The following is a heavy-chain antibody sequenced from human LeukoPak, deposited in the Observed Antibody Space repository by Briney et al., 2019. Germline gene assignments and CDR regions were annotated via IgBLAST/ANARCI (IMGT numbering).Heavy chain of an antibody. V-gene: IGHV4-59*01. D-gene: IGHD2-21*02. CDR3: ARLPMAVTPHVDY. J-gene: IGHJ4*02. CDR1: GGSITSYY. CDR2: MYYRGTT. Sequence: SETLSLTCTVSGGSITSYYRGWIRQSPGKGLDWIGFMYYRGTTNYNPSLKSRVTISLGRSKNQFSLKLSSVTAAATAVYYCARLPMAVTPHVDYWGQGTLVTVSS.